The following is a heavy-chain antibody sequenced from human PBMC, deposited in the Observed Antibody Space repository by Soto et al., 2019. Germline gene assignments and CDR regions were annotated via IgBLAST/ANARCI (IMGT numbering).Heavy chain of an antibody. J-gene: IGHJ5*02. CDR2: ISYHGNDK. Sequence: QVQLVESGGGVVQPGRSLRLSCAASGFTFSSYGMHWVRQAPGKGLEWVAVISYHGNDKYYADSVKGRFTISRDNFKSTLNPQMSSLRAEDTAIDFCAKDLLHNTVTTCGSWGQGTLVTVSS. CDR3: AKDLLHNTVTTCGS. V-gene: IGHV3-30*18. CDR1: GFTFSSYG. D-gene: IGHD4-17*01.